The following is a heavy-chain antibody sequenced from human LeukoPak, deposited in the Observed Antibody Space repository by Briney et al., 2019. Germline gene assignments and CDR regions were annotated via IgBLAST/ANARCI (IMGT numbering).Heavy chain of an antibody. D-gene: IGHD2-15*01. V-gene: IGHV4-59*01. CDR3: ARGVVVAAPRGFAFDI. CDR2: IYYSGST. J-gene: IGHJ3*02. CDR1: GDSISSYY. Sequence: SETLSLTCTVSGDSISSYYWSWIRQPPGKGLEWIGYIYYSGSTNYSPSLNSRVTISADTSKNQLSLKLSSVTAADTAVYYCARGVVVAAPRGFAFDIWGQGTMVTVSS.